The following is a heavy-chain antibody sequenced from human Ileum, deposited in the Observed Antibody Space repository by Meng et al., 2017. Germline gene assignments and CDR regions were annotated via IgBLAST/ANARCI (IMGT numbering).Heavy chain of an antibody. CDR1: GGSFSGYY. J-gene: IGHJ4*02. CDR2: INHSGST. V-gene: IGHV4-34*01. Sequence: QLQRGGVGLLRPSGTLALPAAVYGGSFSGYYWSWNRQPPGKGLEWIGEINHSGSTNYNPSLKSRVTISVDTSKNQFSLKLSSVTAADTAVYYCARGGGRYGPDFDYWGQGTLVTVSS. D-gene: IGHD3-16*01. CDR3: ARGGGRYGPDFDY.